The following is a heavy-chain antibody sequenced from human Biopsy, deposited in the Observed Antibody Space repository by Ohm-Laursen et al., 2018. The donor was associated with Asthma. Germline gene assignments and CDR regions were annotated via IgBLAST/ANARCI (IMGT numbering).Heavy chain of an antibody. CDR3: VRGSSSWHHGPFHYYYGLDV. CDR1: SGSGGYMRSGNYY. J-gene: IGHJ6*02. CDR2: IYYSGTT. Sequence: SDTLSLTCSLSSGSGGYMRSGNYYWGWIRQPPGKGLEWIGSIYYSGTTYYNPSLECRVTVSADTSKNQFLLKLTSVTAADTAVYYCVRGSSSWHHGPFHYYYGLDVWGQGTTATVSS. D-gene: IGHD6-13*01. V-gene: IGHV4-39*01.